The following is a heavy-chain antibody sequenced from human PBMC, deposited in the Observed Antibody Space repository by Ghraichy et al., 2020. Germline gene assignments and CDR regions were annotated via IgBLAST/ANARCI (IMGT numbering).Heavy chain of an antibody. V-gene: IGHV4-38-2*02. CDR1: GYSISSGYY. CDR3: ARALESITMVRGVIGWFDP. D-gene: IGHD3-10*01. Sequence: SETLSLTCTVSGYSISSGYYWGWSRQPPGKGLEWSGSSYHSGSTYYNPSLKSRVTISVDTSKNQFSLKLSSVTAADTAVYYCARALESITMVRGVIGWFDPWGQGTLVTVSS. J-gene: IGHJ5*02. CDR2: SYHSGST.